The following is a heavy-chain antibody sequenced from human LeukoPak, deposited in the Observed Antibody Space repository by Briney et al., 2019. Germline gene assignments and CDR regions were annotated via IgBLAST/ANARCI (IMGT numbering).Heavy chain of an antibody. CDR3: ARRSSSWYRYFDY. J-gene: IGHJ4*02. V-gene: IGHV3-30*03. CDR2: ISYDGSNK. D-gene: IGHD6-13*01. CDR1: GFTFSSYW. Sequence: GGSLGLSCAASGFTFSSYWMSWVRQAPGKGLEWVAVISYDGSNKYYADSVKGRFTISRDNSKNTLYLQMNSLRAEDTAVYYCARRSSSWYRYFDYWGQGTLVTVSS.